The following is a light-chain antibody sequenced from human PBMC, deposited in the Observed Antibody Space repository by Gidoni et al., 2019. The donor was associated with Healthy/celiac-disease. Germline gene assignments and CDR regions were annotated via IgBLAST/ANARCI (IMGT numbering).Light chain of an antibody. Sequence: DIQKTPAPSSLSASVGDRVTITCRASQSISSYLNWYQQKPGKAPKLLIYAASSLQSGVPSRFSGSGSGTDFTLTISSLQPEDFATYYCQQSYSTPCSFGQGTKLEIK. J-gene: IGKJ2*04. CDR2: AAS. CDR1: QSISSY. CDR3: QQSYSTPCS. V-gene: IGKV1-39*01.